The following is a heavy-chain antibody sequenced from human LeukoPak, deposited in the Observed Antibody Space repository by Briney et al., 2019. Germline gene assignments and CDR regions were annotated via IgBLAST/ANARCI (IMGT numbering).Heavy chain of an antibody. Sequence: GGSLRLSCAASGFTLSSYWMSWVRQAPGKGLEWVANIKQDGSEKYYVDSVKGRFTISRDNAKNSLYLQMNSLRAEAPAVYYCARLDRPIWFGESTIDYWGQGTLVTVSS. CDR1: GFTLSSYW. D-gene: IGHD3-10*01. J-gene: IGHJ4*02. V-gene: IGHV3-7*01. CDR2: IKQDGSEK. CDR3: ARLDRPIWFGESTIDY.